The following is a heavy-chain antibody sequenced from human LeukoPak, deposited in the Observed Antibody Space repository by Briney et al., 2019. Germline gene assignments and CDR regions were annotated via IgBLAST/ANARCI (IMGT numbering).Heavy chain of an antibody. Sequence: SESLSLTCTVSGGSIRSTSYYWGWIRQPPGKGLEWIGSIYYSGSTYYNPSLKSRVTISVDTSKNQFSLKLSSVTAADTAVYYCARDLYSSRTNDAFVIWGQGTMVTVSS. CDR2: IYYSGST. CDR3: ARDLYSSRTNDAFVI. D-gene: IGHD6-13*01. J-gene: IGHJ3*02. CDR1: GGSIRSTSYY. V-gene: IGHV4-39*07.